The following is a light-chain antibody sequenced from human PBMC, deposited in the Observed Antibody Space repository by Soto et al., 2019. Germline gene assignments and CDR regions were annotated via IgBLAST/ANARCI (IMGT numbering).Light chain of an antibody. V-gene: IGLV2-14*03. CDR3: CSYTTSNTRQIV. CDR2: DVS. CDR1: SSDVGGYNY. J-gene: IGLJ1*01. Sequence: QSARTQPASGSGSPGQSITISCTGTSSDVGGYNYVSWYQHHPGKAPKLMIYDVSNRPSGVSNRFSGSKSGNTASLTISGLQPEDEADYYCCSYTTSNTRQIVFGTGT.